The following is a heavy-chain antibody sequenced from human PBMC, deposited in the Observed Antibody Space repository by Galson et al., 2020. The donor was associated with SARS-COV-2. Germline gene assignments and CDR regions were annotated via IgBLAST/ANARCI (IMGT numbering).Heavy chain of an antibody. V-gene: IGHV4-61*10. D-gene: IGHD3-22*01. CDR2: IHSTGST. CDR1: GGSISSGSYY. CDR3: ARDCHYDSRALNRDIFDV. J-gene: IGHJ3*01. Sequence: SETLSLTCTVSGGSISSGSYYWSWIRQPAGKELEWIGRIHSTGSTNYNPSLKSRVTISVDTSKNHFSLHLNSVTTADTAAYYCARDCHYDSRALNRDIFDVWGQGTMVTVSS.